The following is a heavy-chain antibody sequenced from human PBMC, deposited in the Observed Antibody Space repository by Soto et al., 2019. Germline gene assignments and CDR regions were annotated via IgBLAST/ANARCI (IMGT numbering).Heavy chain of an antibody. V-gene: IGHV4-30-2*01. J-gene: IGHJ5*02. CDR2: IFHSGST. CDR1: GGSMNSGGYS. D-gene: IGHD3-10*01. Sequence: PSETLSLTCAVSGGSMNSGGYSWSWIRQPPGKGLEWIGYIFHSGSTNYNPSLKSRVTISVDRSKNQFSLKLSSVTAADTAVYYCARGIPASYYNFVWFDPWGQGTLVTVSS. CDR3: ARGIPASYYNFVWFDP.